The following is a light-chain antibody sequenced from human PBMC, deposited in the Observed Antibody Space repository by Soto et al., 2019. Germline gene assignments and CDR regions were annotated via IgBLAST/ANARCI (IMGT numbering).Light chain of an antibody. V-gene: IGKV3-15*01. CDR2: GAS. J-gene: IGKJ1*01. CDR1: QSVSSN. CDR3: QQYGDSPQT. Sequence: EIVMTQSPATLSVSPGERATLSCRASQSVSSNLAWYQQKPGQAPSLLIYGASTGATGTPARFSGSGFGTDFTLTITRLEPEDFAVYYCQQYGDSPQTFGPGTKVDIK.